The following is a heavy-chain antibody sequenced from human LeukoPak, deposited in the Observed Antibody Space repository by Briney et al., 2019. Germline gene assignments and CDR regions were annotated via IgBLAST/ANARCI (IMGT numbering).Heavy chain of an antibody. J-gene: IGHJ4*02. CDR3: ATDLRDYVWGSYRRFDY. V-gene: IGHV1-24*01. CDR1: GYTLTELS. Sequence: ASVKVSCKVSGYTLTELSMHWVRQAPGKGLERMGGFDPEDGETIYAQKFQGRVTMTEDTSTDTAYMELSSLRSEDTAVYYCATDLRDYVWGSYRRFDYWGQGTLVTVSS. D-gene: IGHD3-16*02. CDR2: FDPEDGET.